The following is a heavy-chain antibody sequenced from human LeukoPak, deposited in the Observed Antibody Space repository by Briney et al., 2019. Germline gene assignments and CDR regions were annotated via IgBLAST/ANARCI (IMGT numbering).Heavy chain of an antibody. J-gene: IGHJ4*02. D-gene: IGHD3-3*01. V-gene: IGHV4-39*01. Sequence: PSETLSLTCTVSGGSISSSSYYWGWIRQPPGKGLEWIGSIYYSGSTYYNPSLKSRVTISVDTSKNQFSLKLSSVTAADTAVYYCARRKGYDFWSGYPDYWGQGTLVTVSS. CDR2: IYYSGST. CDR1: GGSISSSSYY. CDR3: ARRKGYDFWSGYPDY.